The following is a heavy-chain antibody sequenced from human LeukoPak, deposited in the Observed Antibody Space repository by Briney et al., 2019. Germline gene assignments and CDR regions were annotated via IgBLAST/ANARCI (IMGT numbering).Heavy chain of an antibody. J-gene: IGHJ4*02. CDR3: ARVAGNCGGDCYRLVY. CDR1: GYTFTTYD. CDR2: MNPNSGNT. V-gene: IGHV1-8*01. D-gene: IGHD2-21*01. Sequence: ASVRVSCKASGYTFTTYDINWVRQATGQGLEWMAWMNPNSGNTGYAQKFQGRVTMTRNTSISTAYMELSSLRSEDTAVYYCARVAGNCGGDCYRLVYWGQGTLVTVSS.